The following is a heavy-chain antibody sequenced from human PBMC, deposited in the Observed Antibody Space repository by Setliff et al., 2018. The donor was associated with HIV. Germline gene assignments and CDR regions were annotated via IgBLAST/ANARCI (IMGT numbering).Heavy chain of an antibody. D-gene: IGHD3-10*01. Sequence: ASVKVSCKVSGYTLTELSMHWVRQAPGKGLEWMGGFDPEDGETIYAQKFQGRVTMTEDTSTDTAYMELSSLRSEDTAVYYCATAYKNTYYYGSGSNKDNWFDPWGQGTLVTVSS. V-gene: IGHV1-24*01. CDR3: ATAYKNTYYYGSGSNKDNWFDP. CDR1: GYTLTELS. J-gene: IGHJ5*02. CDR2: FDPEDGET.